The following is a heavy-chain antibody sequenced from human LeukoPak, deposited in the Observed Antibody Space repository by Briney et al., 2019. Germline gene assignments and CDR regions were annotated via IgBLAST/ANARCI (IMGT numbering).Heavy chain of an antibody. CDR2: IIPIFGTA. V-gene: IGHV1-69*13. CDR1: GGTFSSYA. D-gene: IGHD3-3*01. Sequence: GASVKVSCKASGGTFSSYAISWVRQAPGQGLEWVGGIIPIFGTANYAQKFQGRVTITADESTSTAYMELRSLRSDDTAVYYCARDVPIPTIFGVVIIDAGFDYWGQGTLVTVSS. CDR3: ARDVPIPTIFGVVIIDAGFDY. J-gene: IGHJ4*02.